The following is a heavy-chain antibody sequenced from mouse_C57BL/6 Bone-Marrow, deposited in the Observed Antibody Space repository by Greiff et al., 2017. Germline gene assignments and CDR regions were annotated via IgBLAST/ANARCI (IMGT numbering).Heavy chain of an antibody. J-gene: IGHJ1*03. D-gene: IGHD2-1*01. Sequence: QVQLQHPGAELVKPGASVKLSCKASGYTFTSYWMHWVKQRPGQGLEWIGMIHPNSGSTNYNEKFKSKATLTVDKSSSTAYMRLSSLTSEDSAVYYCASIYYGNFYWYFDVWGTGTTVTVSS. CDR1: GYTFTSYW. CDR3: ASIYYGNFYWYFDV. V-gene: IGHV1-64*01. CDR2: IHPNSGST.